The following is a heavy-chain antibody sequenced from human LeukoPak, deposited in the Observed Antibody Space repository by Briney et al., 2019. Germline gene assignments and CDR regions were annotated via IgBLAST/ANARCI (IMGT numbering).Heavy chain of an antibody. CDR2: ISAHNDNT. D-gene: IGHD3-10*01. V-gene: IGHV1-18*01. J-gene: IGHJ4*02. Sequence: ASVKVSCKASGYTFTTYGFNWVRQAPGQGLEWMGRISAHNDNTNYAQKFQGRVTMTTDTSTSTAYMELRGLRSDDTAVYFCARDDYFGSGSPISWGQGTLVTVSS. CDR3: ARDDYFGSGSPIS. CDR1: GYTFTTYG.